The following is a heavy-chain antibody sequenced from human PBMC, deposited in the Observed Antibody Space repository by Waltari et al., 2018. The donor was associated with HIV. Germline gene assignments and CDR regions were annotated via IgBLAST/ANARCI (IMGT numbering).Heavy chain of an antibody. J-gene: IGHJ4*02. CDR2: MSWNRDYT. V-gene: IGHV3-9*01. CDR1: GFTFDDYA. Sequence: EVQLVESGGGLVQPGRSLRLSCAASGFTFDDYALHWVRQAPGKGMEWVSCMSWNRDYTGYADSVKGRFTISRDNAKNSLYLQMNSLRAEDTALYYCAKGSGGDWNYFGDFDYWGQGTLVTVSS. CDR3: AKGSGGDWNYFGDFDY. D-gene: IGHD1-7*01.